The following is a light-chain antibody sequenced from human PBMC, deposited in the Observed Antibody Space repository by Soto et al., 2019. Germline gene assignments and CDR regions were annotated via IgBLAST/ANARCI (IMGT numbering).Light chain of an antibody. CDR3: HQYGISP. CDR2: GAS. V-gene: IGKV3-20*01. Sequence: EIVLTQSPGTLSLSPGERATLSCRASPSVSSSYLAWYPQNPGQAPRLLIYGASTRATGIPARFSGSGSGTEFSLTISRMEPEDFAVYYCHQYGISPFGGGTKLEI. CDR1: PSVSSSY. J-gene: IGKJ4*01.